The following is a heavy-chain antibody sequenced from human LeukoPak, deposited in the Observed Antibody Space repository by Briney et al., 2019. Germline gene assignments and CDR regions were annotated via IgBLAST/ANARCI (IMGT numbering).Heavy chain of an antibody. CDR2: ISHSGNT. Sequence: SGTLSLTCTVSGYSISSTYYGAWIRQPPGKGLEWIATISHSGNTYYTPSLESRLTISLDTSKKHFSLRLSSVTAADTAVYYCARVNAPVATFDYWGLGTLVAVSS. V-gene: IGHV4-38-2*02. D-gene: IGHD1-1*01. CDR3: ARVNAPVATFDY. CDR1: GYSISSTYY. J-gene: IGHJ4*02.